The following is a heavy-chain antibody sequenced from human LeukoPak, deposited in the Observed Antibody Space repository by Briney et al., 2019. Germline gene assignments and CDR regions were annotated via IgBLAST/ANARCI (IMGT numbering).Heavy chain of an antibody. V-gene: IGHV4-34*01. CDR2: INHSGST. D-gene: IGHD2-2*02. CDR1: GGSFSGYY. J-gene: IGHJ4*02. CDR3: ARELRYCSSTSCYTTPFDY. Sequence: SEALSLTCAVYGGSFSGYYWSWIRQPPGKGLEWIGEINHSGSTNYNPSLKSRVTISVDTSKNQFSLKLSSVTAADTAVYYCARELRYCSSTSCYTTPFDYWGQGTLATVSS.